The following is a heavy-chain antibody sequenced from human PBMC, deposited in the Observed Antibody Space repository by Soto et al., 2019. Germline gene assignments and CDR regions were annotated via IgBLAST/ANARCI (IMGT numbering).Heavy chain of an antibody. J-gene: IGHJ3*02. CDR2: TYYRSKWYN. D-gene: IGHD3-9*01. V-gene: IGHV6-1*01. CDR1: VDSVSSNSAA. CDR3: ARTRYFDWPDAFDI. Sequence: SQTLSLPFAISVDSVSSNSAAWNWIRPSPSRGLEWLGRTYYRSKWYNDYAVSVKSRITINPDTSKNQFSLQLNSVTPEDTAVYYCARTRYFDWPDAFDIWGQGTMVTVSS.